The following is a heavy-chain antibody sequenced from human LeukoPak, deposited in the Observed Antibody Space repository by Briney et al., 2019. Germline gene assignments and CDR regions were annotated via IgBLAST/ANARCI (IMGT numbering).Heavy chain of an antibody. CDR3: AKGSPLVVPAANASDI. CDR1: GGSFSAYS. CDR2: INPSGST. V-gene: IGHV4-34*01. D-gene: IGHD2-2*01. J-gene: IGHJ3*02. Sequence: PSETLSLTCAVYGGSFSAYSWSWIRQPPGKGLEWIGEINPSGSTNYNPSLKSRVTISVATSKSQFSLNLSSVTAADTAVYYCAKGSPLVVPAANASDIWGHGTMLTVSS.